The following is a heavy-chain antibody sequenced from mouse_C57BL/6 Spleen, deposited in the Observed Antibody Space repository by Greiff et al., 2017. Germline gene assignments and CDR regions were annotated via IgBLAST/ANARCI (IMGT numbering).Heavy chain of an antibody. D-gene: IGHD2-4*01. J-gene: IGHJ3*01. CDR3: TVYEYAAAY. CDR2: IDPENGDT. V-gene: IGHV14-4*01. Sequence: EVKVVESGAELVRPGASVKLSCTASGFNIKDDYMHWVKQRPEQGLEWIGWIDPENGDTEYASKFQGKATITADTSSNTAYLQLSSLTSEDTAVYYCTVYEYAAAYWGQGTLVTVSA. CDR1: GFNIKDDY.